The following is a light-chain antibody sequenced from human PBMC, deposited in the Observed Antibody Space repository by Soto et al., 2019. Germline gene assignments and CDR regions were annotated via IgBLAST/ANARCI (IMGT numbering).Light chain of an antibody. CDR1: QYINPR. CDR3: HQRQSWPRT. CDR2: QTS. Sequence: IALTQSPATLSSFPGDRVTLSCRASQYINPRLAWYQHRPGQAPRLLIYQTSIRAAGIPARFSASGTGTDFTLTLSDVQTEDFAVYDCHQRQSWPRTFGQGTKVDIK. V-gene: IGKV3-11*01. J-gene: IGKJ1*01.